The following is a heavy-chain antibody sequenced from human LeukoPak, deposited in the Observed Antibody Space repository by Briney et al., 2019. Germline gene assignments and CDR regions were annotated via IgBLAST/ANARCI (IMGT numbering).Heavy chain of an antibody. CDR3: ARGGVDYYGSGTYYLMYYFDY. CDR1: GFSFSSYE. D-gene: IGHD3-10*01. J-gene: IGHJ4*02. Sequence: GGSLRLSCAASGFSFSSYEMNWVRQAPGKGLEWVSAVSSTGGTTYYADSVKGRFTISRDNSKNTLFLQINSLRAEDTAVYFCARGGVDYYGSGTYYLMYYFDYWGQGALVTVSS. V-gene: IGHV3-23*01. CDR2: VSSTGGTT.